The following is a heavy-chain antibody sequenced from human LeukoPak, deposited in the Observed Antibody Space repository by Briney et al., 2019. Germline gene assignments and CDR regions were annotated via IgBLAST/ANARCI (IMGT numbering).Heavy chain of an antibody. CDR1: GFTFSSYS. V-gene: IGHV3-21*01. D-gene: IGHD1-26*01. CDR3: ARSRSGSLAFFGY. CDR2: ISSSSSYI. J-gene: IGHJ4*02. Sequence: GGSLRLFCAASGFTFSSYSMNWVRQAPGKGLEWVSSISSSSSYIYYADSVKGRFTISRDNAKNSLYLQMNSLRAEDTAVYYCARSRSGSLAFFGYWGQGTLVTVSS.